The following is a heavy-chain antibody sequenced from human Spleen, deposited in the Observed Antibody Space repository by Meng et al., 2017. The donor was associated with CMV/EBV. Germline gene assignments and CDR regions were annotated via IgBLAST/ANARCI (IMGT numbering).Heavy chain of an antibody. CDR3: ARPGATGYYPDTFDL. J-gene: IGHJ3*01. CDR2: IYPSDSDT. V-gene: IGHV5-51*01. CDR1: GYRFTDYW. D-gene: IGHD3-9*01. Sequence: GESLKISCKASGYRFTDYWIGWVRQTPGKGLEWMGIIYPSDSDTKYGPSFEGQVTISADNYISTAYLQWSSLKASDSAVYYCARPGATGYYPDTFDLWGRGTLVTVSS.